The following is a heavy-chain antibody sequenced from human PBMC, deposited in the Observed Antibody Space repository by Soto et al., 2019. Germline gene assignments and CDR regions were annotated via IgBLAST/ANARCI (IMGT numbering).Heavy chain of an antibody. Sequence: EVQLVQSGAEVKKPGESLKISCKGSGYSFTSYWIGWVRQMPGKGLEWMGIIYPGDSDTRYSPSFQGQVTISADKSISTAYLQWSSLKASDTAMYYCARSRFPKAIDSSGYYDYYYGMDVWGQGTTVTVSS. V-gene: IGHV5-51*01. D-gene: IGHD3-22*01. J-gene: IGHJ6*02. CDR1: GYSFTSYW. CDR2: IYPGDSDT. CDR3: ARSRFPKAIDSSGYYDYYYGMDV.